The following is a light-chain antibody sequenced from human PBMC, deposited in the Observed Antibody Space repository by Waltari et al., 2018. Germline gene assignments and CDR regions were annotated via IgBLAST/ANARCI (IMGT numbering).Light chain of an antibody. CDR1: SGHSSNV. J-gene: IGLJ3*02. CDR3: QTGGHGTWV. CDR2: VNSAGSH. Sequence: QLVLTQSPSASASLGASVKLTCTLSSGHSSNVIAWLPQQPEKGPRYLMTVNSAGSHSKGDEIPDRFYGSSSGTERYRTIPSLQSEDGADYYCQTGGHGTWVFGGGTKLTVL. V-gene: IGLV4-69*01.